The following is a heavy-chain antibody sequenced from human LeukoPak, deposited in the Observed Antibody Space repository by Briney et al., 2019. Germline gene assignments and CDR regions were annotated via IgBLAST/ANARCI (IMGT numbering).Heavy chain of an antibody. CDR2: INHSGST. CDR1: GGSFSGYY. D-gene: IGHD5-18*01. CDR3: ARKFGYGPPFDY. V-gene: IGHV4-34*01. Sequence: SETLSLTCAVYGGSFSGYYWSWIRQPPGKGLEWIGEINHSGSTNYNPSLKSRVTISVDTSKNQFSLKLSSVTAADTAVYYCARKFGYGPPFDYWGQGTLVTVS. J-gene: IGHJ4*02.